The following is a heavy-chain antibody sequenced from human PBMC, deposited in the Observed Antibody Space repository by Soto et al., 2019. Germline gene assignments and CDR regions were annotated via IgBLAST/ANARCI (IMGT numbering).Heavy chain of an antibody. CDR2: IYYSGLT. D-gene: IGHD6-13*01. V-gene: IGHV4-39*01. J-gene: IGHJ6*02. Sequence: KTSETLSLTCIVSGGSIRTSTYYWGWIRLPPGKGLDWIGSIYYSGLTHYAPSFKSRVTMFVDTSKNQISLRLSSVTAADTAVYFCARLPADGLAAAGGMDVWGQGTTVTVSS. CDR1: GGSIRTSTYY. CDR3: ARLPADGLAAAGGMDV.